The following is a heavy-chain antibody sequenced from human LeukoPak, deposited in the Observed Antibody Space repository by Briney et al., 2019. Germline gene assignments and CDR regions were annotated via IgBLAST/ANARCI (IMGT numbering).Heavy chain of an antibody. D-gene: IGHD6-19*01. CDR1: GFTFRSYG. CDR3: TRDRGNPSGWYGGDY. Sequence: GGSLRLSCAASGFTFRSYGIHWVRQAPGKGLEWVAVISHDGSNKYYADSVKGRFTISRDNSKNTLYLRMNSLRAEDTAVYYCTRDRGNPSGWYGGDYWGQGTLVTVSS. V-gene: IGHV3-30*03. CDR2: ISHDGSNK. J-gene: IGHJ4*02.